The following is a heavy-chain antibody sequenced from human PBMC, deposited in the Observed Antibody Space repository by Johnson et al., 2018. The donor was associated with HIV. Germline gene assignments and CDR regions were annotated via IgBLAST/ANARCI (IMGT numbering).Heavy chain of an antibody. J-gene: IGHJ3*02. D-gene: IGHD1-26*01. CDR3: AVGEQDAFDI. CDR2: ISSAASTI. V-gene: IGHV3-11*04. CDR1: GFSFSDYY. Sequence: QVQLVESGGGLVKPGASLRLSCAASGFSFSDYYMSWIRQAPGKGLEWVAFISSAASTISYADSVKGRFTISRDNTKNSLFVQMDSVTVEDTAVYYWAVGEQDAFDIWGQGTMVTVSS.